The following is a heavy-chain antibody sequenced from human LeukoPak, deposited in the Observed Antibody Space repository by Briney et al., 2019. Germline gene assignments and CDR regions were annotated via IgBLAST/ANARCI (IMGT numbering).Heavy chain of an antibody. CDR2: IYSGGST. V-gene: IGHV3-53*01. Sequence: GGSLRLSCAASGFVVSSKYMSWVRQAPGKGLEWVTVIYSGGSTYYAASVEGRFTISRDNSKNTVYLQMNSLRVEDTAVYYCARAGPIDYWGQGTLVTVSS. J-gene: IGHJ4*02. CDR3: ARAGPIDY. CDR1: GFVVSSKY.